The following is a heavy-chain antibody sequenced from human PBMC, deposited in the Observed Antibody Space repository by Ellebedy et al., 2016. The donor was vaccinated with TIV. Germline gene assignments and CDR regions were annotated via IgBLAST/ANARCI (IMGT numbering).Heavy chain of an antibody. D-gene: IGHD3-9*01. CDR2: ISGDGGST. CDR3: ARARLDWNWFDP. V-gene: IGHV3-23*01. CDR1: GFTFRNFF. Sequence: GESLKISXATSGFTFRNFFMSWVRQTPGKGLEWVSTISGDGGSTYFADSVKGWSTISRDNSKNTMYLQMNSLRAEDTAVYYCARARLDWNWFDPWGQGTLVTVSS. J-gene: IGHJ5*02.